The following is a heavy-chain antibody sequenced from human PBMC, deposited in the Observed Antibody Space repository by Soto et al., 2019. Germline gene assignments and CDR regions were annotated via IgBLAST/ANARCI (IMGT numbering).Heavy chain of an antibody. V-gene: IGHV1-69*13. D-gene: IGHD2-15*01. CDR3: AKQYCSGCNYYQFNY. J-gene: IGHJ4*02. Sequence: SVKVSCKASGGTFSSYAISWVRQAPGQGLEWMGGIIPIFGTANYAQKFQGRVTITADESTSTAYMELSSLRSEDTAVYYCAKQYCSGCNYYQFNYWGQGNLVTVSS. CDR1: GGTFSSYA. CDR2: IIPIFGTA.